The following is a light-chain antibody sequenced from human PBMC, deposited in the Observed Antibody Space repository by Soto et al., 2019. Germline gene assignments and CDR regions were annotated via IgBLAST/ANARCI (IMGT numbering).Light chain of an antibody. CDR2: EVS. Sequence: QSALTQPASVSESPGQSITISCTGSSSDVGGYNYVSWYQQHPGKAPKLMIYEVSNRPSGVSNRFSGSKSGNTASLTISGLQAEDEADYYCSSYTSISSLDVFGTGTKVTVL. J-gene: IGLJ1*01. V-gene: IGLV2-14*01. CDR1: SSDVGGYNY. CDR3: SSYTSISSLDV.